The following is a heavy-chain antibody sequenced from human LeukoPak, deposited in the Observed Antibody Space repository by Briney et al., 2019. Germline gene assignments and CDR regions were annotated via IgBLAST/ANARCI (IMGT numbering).Heavy chain of an antibody. CDR3: ARHVVAGWNFDL. V-gene: IGHV4-39*01. J-gene: IGHJ2*01. CDR2: IYYSGSN. D-gene: IGHD6-19*01. CDR1: GCSISSSTYY. Sequence: PSETLSLTCGASGCSISSSTYYWGWLRQPPGKGLEWFGNIYYSGSNYYYPALKSRVTISVGASKNQSSLQLSYVPAADTAVYYCARHVVAGWNFDLWGRGTLVTVSS.